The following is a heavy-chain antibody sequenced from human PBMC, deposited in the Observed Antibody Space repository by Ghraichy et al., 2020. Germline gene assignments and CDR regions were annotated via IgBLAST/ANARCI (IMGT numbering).Heavy chain of an antibody. Sequence: GGSLRLSCAASGFTFGSYAMNWVRQAPGKGLEWVSGISGSGDSTNYADSVKGRFTISRDNSKSTLYLQMNSLKAEDTALYYCARADLAFPRCFDFWGQGTLVTVSS. V-gene: IGHV3-23*01. J-gene: IGHJ4*02. CDR2: ISGSGDST. CDR1: GFTFGSYA. CDR3: ARADLAFPRCFDF. D-gene: IGHD3/OR15-3a*01.